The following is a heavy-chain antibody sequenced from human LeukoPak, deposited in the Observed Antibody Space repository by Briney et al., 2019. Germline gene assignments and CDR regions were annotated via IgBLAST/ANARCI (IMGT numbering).Heavy chain of an antibody. V-gene: IGHV1-18*01. D-gene: IGHD4-23*01. CDR2: ISDSNGNT. CDR3: AGGGNSFRNFDY. Sequence: ASVNVSRKSSVYTFTIYGISWVRQPRAQGLEGMGWISDSNGNTNYVQKFKGRVTITADESTSTAYMELSSVRSEDTAVYYCAGGGNSFRNFDYWGKGILVTVST. CDR1: VYTFTIYG. J-gene: IGHJ4*02.